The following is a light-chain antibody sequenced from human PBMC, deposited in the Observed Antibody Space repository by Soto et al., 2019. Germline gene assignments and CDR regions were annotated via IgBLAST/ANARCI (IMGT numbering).Light chain of an antibody. CDR2: GAS. J-gene: IGKJ1*01. CDR1: QDIRNS. V-gene: IGKV1-6*01. CDR3: LQDRTHFGT. Sequence: AVQVTQSPSSLSASVGDRVTITCRTSQDIRNSLGWYQHKPGKAPKLLIYGASTLQSVVPSRFAGSGSGTDFTLTISGLQPEDSASYFCLQDRTHFGTFVQGTKVEVK.